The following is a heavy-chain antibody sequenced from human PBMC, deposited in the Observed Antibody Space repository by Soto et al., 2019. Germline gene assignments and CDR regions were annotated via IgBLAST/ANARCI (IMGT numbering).Heavy chain of an antibody. CDR3: GRGSSDSDGILRVDY. J-gene: IGHJ4*02. CDR2: IYSGGNT. CDR1: GFTVSTNY. V-gene: IGHV3-53*02. Sequence: EVQLVETGGGLIQPGASLRLSCAASGFTVSTNYMSWVRQAPGKGLEWVSVIYSGGNTYYADSVKGRFSMSRDKSKNTLFLQMNGLRAEDTAVYYCGRGSSDSDGILRVDYWGQGTLVTVSS. D-gene: IGHD2-2*01.